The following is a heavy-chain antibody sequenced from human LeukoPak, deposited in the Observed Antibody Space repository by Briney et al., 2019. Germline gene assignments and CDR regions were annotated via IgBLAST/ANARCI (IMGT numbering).Heavy chain of an antibody. V-gene: IGHV3-21*01. Sequence: GGSLRLSCAASGFTFSSYSMNWVRQAPGKGLEWVSSISSSSSYIYYADSVKGRFTISRDNAKNSLYLQMNSLRAEDTAVYYCARDRDSSGLRDFDLWGRGTLVTVSA. CDR3: ARDRDSSGLRDFDL. J-gene: IGHJ2*01. CDR2: ISSSSSYI. D-gene: IGHD3-22*01. CDR1: GFTFSSYS.